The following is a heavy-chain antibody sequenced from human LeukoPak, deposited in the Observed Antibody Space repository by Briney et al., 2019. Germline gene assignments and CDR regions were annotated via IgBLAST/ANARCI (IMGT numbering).Heavy chain of an antibody. D-gene: IGHD4-23*01. Sequence: SETLSLTCTVSGGSISSYYWSWIRQPPGKGREWIGYIYYTGSTSYNPSLKSRVTISVDTSKNQFSLKLRSVTAADTAVYYCARVGFGNTPHPIDYWGQGTLVTVSS. CDR2: IYYTGST. V-gene: IGHV4-59*01. J-gene: IGHJ4*02. CDR3: ARVGFGNTPHPIDY. CDR1: GGSISSYY.